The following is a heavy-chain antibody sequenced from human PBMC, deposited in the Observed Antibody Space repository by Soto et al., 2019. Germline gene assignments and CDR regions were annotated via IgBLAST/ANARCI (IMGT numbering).Heavy chain of an antibody. CDR2: IIPILGIT. J-gene: IGHJ3*02. CDR1: GGTFSSYT. V-gene: IGHV1-69*02. D-gene: IGHD3-16*01. Sequence: QVQLVQSGAEVKKPGSSVKVSCKASGGTFSSYTINWVRQAPGQGLEWMGRIIPILGITNYAQKFQGRVTITPDKSTSTAYMELDSLRSEDTAVYYCARGGVETGTIAIWGQGTMVTVSS. CDR3: ARGGVETGTIAI.